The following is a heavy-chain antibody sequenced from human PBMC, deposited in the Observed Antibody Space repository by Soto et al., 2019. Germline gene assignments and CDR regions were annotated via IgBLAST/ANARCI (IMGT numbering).Heavy chain of an antibody. V-gene: IGHV1-69*13. J-gene: IGHJ1*01. Sequence: QDQLVQSGPEMKKPGSSVKLSCEASGGTLITYSISWVRQAPGQGLEWMGGVLPSTGATNYAPKFQGRATITADESTSTAYMELRGLRSEDTAIYFCAEDDGYSSSHLYAWGQGTRLTVSP. CDR2: VLPSTGAT. D-gene: IGHD6-13*01. CDR3: AEDDGYSSSHLYA. CDR1: GGTLITYS.